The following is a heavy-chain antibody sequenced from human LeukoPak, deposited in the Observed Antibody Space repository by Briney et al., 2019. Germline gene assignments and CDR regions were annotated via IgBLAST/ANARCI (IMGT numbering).Heavy chain of an antibody. D-gene: IGHD2-15*01. CDR2: INSDGSST. Sequence: GGSLRLSCAASGFTFSSYWMHWVRQAPGKGLVWVSRINSDGSSTSYADSVKGRFTISRDNAKNTLYLQMNSLRAEDTSVYYCARLKLPSDAFDIWGQGTMVTVSS. CDR3: ARLKLPSDAFDI. CDR1: GFTFSSYW. V-gene: IGHV3-74*01. J-gene: IGHJ3*02.